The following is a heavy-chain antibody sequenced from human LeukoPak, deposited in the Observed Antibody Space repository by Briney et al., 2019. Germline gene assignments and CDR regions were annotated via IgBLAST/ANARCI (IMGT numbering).Heavy chain of an antibody. J-gene: IGHJ5*02. CDR1: GFTFSSYW. V-gene: IGHV3-7*01. D-gene: IGHD2-15*01. Sequence: PGGSLRLSCAASGFTFSSYWMSWVRQAPGKGLEWVANIKQDGSEKYYVDSVKGRFTISRDNAKNSLYLQMNSLRAEDTAVYYCARDNVVAATSWFDPWGQGTLDTVSS. CDR3: ARDNVVAATSWFDP. CDR2: IKQDGSEK.